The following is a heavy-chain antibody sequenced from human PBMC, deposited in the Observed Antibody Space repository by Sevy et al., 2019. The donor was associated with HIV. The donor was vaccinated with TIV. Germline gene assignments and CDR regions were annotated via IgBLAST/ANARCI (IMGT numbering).Heavy chain of an antibody. CDR1: GYTLTELS. V-gene: IGHV1-24*01. CDR3: ATPRGYDSSGYYYDAFDI. CDR2: FDPEDGET. J-gene: IGHJ3*02. D-gene: IGHD3-22*01. Sequence: ASVKVSCKVSGYTLTELSMHWVRQAPGKGLEWMGGFDPEDGETIYAQKFQGRVTMTEDTSTDTAYMEPSSLRSEDTAVYYCATPRGYDSSGYYYDAFDIWGQGTMVTVSS.